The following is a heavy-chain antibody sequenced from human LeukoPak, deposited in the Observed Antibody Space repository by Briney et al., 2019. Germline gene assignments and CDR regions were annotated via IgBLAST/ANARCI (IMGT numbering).Heavy chain of an antibody. D-gene: IGHD3-10*01. CDR3: ARDQGTLFYFDY. CDR2: ISTGGSTV. Sequence: GGSLRLSCAASGFTFNSYTMNWVRQAPGRGLEWVSYISTGGSTVFYADSVKGRFTVSRDNAKNSLYLQMASLRDEDSAMYYCARDQGTLFYFDYWGQATPVTVSS. V-gene: IGHV3-48*02. CDR1: GFTFNSYT. J-gene: IGHJ4*02.